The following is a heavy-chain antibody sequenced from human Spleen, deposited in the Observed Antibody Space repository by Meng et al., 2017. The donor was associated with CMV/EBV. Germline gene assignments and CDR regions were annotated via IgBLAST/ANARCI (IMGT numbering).Heavy chain of an antibody. CDR2: ISSTGNNI. V-gene: IGHV3-11*01. J-gene: IGHJ6*02. CDR1: GFTFRDYH. Sequence: GGSLRLSCAASGFTFRDYHMSWIRQAPGKGLEWVSYISSTGNNIHYVDSLKGRFSISRDNGKNSLYLQMNDLRVEDTAVYYCARDLGSRRMPLRPYYYGMDVWGQGTTVTVS. D-gene: IGHD5/OR15-5a*01. CDR3: ARDLGSRRMPLRPYYYGMDV.